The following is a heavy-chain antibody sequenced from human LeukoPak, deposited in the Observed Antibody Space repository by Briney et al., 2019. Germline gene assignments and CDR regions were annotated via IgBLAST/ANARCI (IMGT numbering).Heavy chain of an antibody. V-gene: IGHV4-4*07. CDR3: ARDSYSSSWRYYYYYYMDV. CDR1: GGSISSYY. J-gene: IGHJ6*03. CDR2: IYTSGST. D-gene: IGHD6-13*01. Sequence: PSETLSLTCTVSGGSISSYYWSWIRQPAGKGLEWIGRIYTSGSTNYNPSLKSRVAMSVDTSKNQFSLKLSSVTAADTAVYYCARDSYSSSWRYYYYYYMDVWGKGTPVTVSS.